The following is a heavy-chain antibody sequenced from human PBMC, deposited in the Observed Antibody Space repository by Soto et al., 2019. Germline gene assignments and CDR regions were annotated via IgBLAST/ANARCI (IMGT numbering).Heavy chain of an antibody. CDR2: IIPIFGTA. Sequence: QVQLVQSGAEVKKPGSSVKVSCKASGGTFSSYAISWVRQAPGQGLEWMGGIIPIFGTANYAQKFQGRVTITADESTSTAYMELSSLRSEETAVYYCARDCSSNSCMVGVYYGMDVWGQGTTVTVS. J-gene: IGHJ6*02. CDR3: ARDCSSNSCMVGVYYGMDV. D-gene: IGHD2-2*01. V-gene: IGHV1-69*01. CDR1: GGTFSSYA.